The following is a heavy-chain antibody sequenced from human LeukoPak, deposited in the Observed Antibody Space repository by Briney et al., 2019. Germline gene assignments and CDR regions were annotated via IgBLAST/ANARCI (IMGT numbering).Heavy chain of an antibody. J-gene: IGHJ3*01. V-gene: IGHV3-48*01. CDR3: ARSSYSSSSSV. CDR2: ISSSSSTI. CDR1: GFTFSNYS. D-gene: IGHD6-6*01. Sequence: PGGSLRLSCAASGFTFSNYSMNWVRQAPGKGLEWVSYISSSSSTIYYADSVKGRFTISRDNAKNSLYLQMNSLRAEDTAVYYCARSSYSSSSSVWGQGTMVTVSS.